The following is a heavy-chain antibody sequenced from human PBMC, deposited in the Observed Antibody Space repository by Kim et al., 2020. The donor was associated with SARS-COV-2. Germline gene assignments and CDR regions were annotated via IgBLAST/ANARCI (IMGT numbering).Heavy chain of an antibody. Sequence: ADSVKGLFTTSRDNAKNSLYLQMNSMSAEDTAVYYCERGTGYSSGWYVGYWGQGTLVTVSS. V-gene: IGHV3-21*01. D-gene: IGHD6-19*01. J-gene: IGHJ4*02. CDR3: ERGTGYSSGWYVGY.